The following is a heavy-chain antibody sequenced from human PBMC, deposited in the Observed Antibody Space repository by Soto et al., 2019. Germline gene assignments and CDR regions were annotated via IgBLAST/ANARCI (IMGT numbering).Heavy chain of an antibody. CDR2: INSDGSST. CDR1: GFTFSSYW. D-gene: IGHD3-3*01. V-gene: IGHV3-74*01. J-gene: IGHJ6*04. Sequence: GGSLRLSCAASGFTFSSYWMHWVRQAPGKGLVWVSRINSDGSSTSYADSVKGRFTISRDNAKNTLYLQMNSLRAEDTAVYYCARVRFSTDLDVWGKGTTVTVSS. CDR3: ARVRFSTDLDV.